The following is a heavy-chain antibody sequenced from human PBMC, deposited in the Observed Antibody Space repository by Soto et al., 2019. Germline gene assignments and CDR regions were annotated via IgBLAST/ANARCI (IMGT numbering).Heavy chain of an antibody. CDR3: ARDRGYDDQDYYYNAMDV. D-gene: IGHD3-10*01. Sequence: GVSLRLSCAASGFTFSTYSMNWVRQAPGKGLEWVSGIRGFSPYTFYAESVKGRFTISRDNAKNSLYLQMNSLRAEDTAVYYCARDRGYDDQDYYYNAMDVWGQGTTVTVYS. J-gene: IGHJ6*02. CDR2: IRGFSPYT. CDR1: GFTFSTYS. V-gene: IGHV3-21*01.